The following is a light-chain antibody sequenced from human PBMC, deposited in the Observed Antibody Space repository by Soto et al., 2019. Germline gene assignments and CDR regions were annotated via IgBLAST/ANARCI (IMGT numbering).Light chain of an antibody. Sequence: IQLTQSPSSLSASVGDRVTITCRASQGISSYLGWYQQKPGKAPNLLIYAASTLQSGVPSRFSGGGSGTEFTLTISSLQPDDFATYYCQHFNSYPWTFGQGTKVDIK. CDR3: QHFNSYPWT. J-gene: IGKJ1*01. V-gene: IGKV1-9*01. CDR2: AAS. CDR1: QGISSY.